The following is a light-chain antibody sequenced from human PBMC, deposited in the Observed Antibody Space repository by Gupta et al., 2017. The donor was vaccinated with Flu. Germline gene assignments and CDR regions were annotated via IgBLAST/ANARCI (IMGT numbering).Light chain of an antibody. V-gene: IGKV1-5*03. Sequence: PSTLSASVGDRVTITCRSSQSIRSWLDWYHQKPWKAPKVLIYKPSMGEIGVRSRFSGSRCGAEFTLTVISLQPEDFANYYFQEYYSFPPAFGQGTKLEIK. CDR3: QEYYSFPPA. J-gene: IGKJ2*01. CDR2: KPS. CDR1: QSIRSW.